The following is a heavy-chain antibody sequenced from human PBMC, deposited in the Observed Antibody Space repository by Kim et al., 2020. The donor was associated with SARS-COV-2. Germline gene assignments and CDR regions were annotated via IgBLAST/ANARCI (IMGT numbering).Heavy chain of an antibody. CDR1: GFIVSSNH. J-gene: IGHJ4*02. V-gene: IGHV3-53*01. D-gene: IGHD1-26*01. CDR2: IYSDGRT. CDR3: ARDGTYRLEN. Sequence: GSLRLSCAASGFIVSSNHMTWVRQAPGKGPEWVSIIYSDGRTFYADSVEGRFTISRDSSKNTLYLQMNSLRADDTAVYYCARDGTYRLENWGQGTLITVSS.